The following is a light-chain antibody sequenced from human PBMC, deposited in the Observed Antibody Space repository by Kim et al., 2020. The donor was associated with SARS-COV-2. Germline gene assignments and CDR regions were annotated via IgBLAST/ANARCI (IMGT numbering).Light chain of an antibody. V-gene: IGKV3-20*01. CDR3: QQSGSSPRT. CDR1: QRSSSNY. Sequence: SPGEGAPTSCRASQRSSSNYSAWYPQKPGQAPRRLIYGASSRATGIPDRVSGSGSGTDFTLTISRLEPEDFAVYYCQQSGSSPRTFGPGTKVDIK. J-gene: IGKJ3*01. CDR2: GAS.